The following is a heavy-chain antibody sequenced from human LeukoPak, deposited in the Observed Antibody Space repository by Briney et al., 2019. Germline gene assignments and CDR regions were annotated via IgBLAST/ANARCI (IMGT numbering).Heavy chain of an antibody. CDR1: GFTSSSYA. V-gene: IGHV4-34*01. CDR3: ARGSRGGGYVSYYYYYMDV. J-gene: IGHJ6*03. CDR2: INHSGST. Sequence: GSLRLSCAASGFTSSSYAMSWVRQAPGKGLEWVGEINHSGSTNYNPSLKSRVTISVDTSKNQFSLKLSSVTAADTAVYYCARGSRGGGYVSYYYYYMDVWGKGTTVTVSS. D-gene: IGHD5-12*01.